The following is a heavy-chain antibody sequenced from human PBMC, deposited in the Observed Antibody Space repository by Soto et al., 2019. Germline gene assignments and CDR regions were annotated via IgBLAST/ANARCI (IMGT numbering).Heavy chain of an antibody. Sequence: QVPLVQSGAEVKKPGASVKVSCKASGYTFTTYGISWVRQAPGQGLEWMGWISAYNGSTHYAQKLQGRVTMTTDTSTSTAYIELRSLRSDDTAVYHCARGGNRVPTITGYWGQGTLVTVSS. V-gene: IGHV1-18*01. CDR2: ISAYNGST. J-gene: IGHJ4*02. CDR1: GYTFTTYG. D-gene: IGHD5-12*01. CDR3: ARGGNRVPTITGY.